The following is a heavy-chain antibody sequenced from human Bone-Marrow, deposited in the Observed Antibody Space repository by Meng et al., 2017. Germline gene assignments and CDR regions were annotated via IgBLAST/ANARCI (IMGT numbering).Heavy chain of an antibody. Sequence: ESLKISCKGYGYRFTSHWIGWVRQMPGKGLEWMGIIFPEDSDIRYSPSFQGQVTISADKSTSTVYLQWSILRASDTAIYYCARNGGSPFDSWGQGTLVTVSS. J-gene: IGHJ4*02. CDR3: ARNGGSPFDS. CDR1: GYRFTSHW. CDR2: IFPEDSDI. V-gene: IGHV5-51*01.